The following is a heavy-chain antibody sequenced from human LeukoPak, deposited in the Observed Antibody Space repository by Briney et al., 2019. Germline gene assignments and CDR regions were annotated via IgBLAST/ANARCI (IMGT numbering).Heavy chain of an antibody. CDR3: ARDQQVAVTDAFDI. D-gene: IGHD6-19*01. CDR2: ISAYNGNT. CDR1: GYTFTSYG. Sequence: GASVKVSCKASGYTFTSYGISWVRQAPGQGLEWMGWISAYNGNTNYAQKLQGRVTMTTDTSTSTAYMELRSLRSDDTAVYYCARDQQVAVTDAFDIWGQGTMVTVSS. J-gene: IGHJ3*02. V-gene: IGHV1-18*01.